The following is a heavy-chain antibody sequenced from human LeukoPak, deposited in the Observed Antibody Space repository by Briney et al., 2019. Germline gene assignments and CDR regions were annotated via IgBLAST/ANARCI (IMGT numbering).Heavy chain of an antibody. V-gene: IGHV1-18*01. CDR2: INPNTGVT. J-gene: IGHJ6*02. Sequence: ASVKVSCTASGYTFTGYYLFWVRQAPGQGLEWMGRINPNTGVTNYAQKLQGRVTMTTDTSTSTAYMELRSLRSDDTAVYYCAGTHHYYYYYGMDVWGQGTTVTVSS. CDR1: GYTFTGYY. CDR3: AGTHHYYYYYGMDV.